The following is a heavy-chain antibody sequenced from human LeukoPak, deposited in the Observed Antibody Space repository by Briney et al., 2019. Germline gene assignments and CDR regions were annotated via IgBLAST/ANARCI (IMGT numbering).Heavy chain of an antibody. V-gene: IGHV1-24*01. D-gene: IGHD3-22*01. Sequence: ASVKVSCKVSGYTLTELSMHWVRQAPGKGLEWMGGFDPEDGETIYAQKFQGRVTMTEGTSTDTAYMELSSLRSEDTAVYYCATEAPRRYYDSSGVIWGQGTMVTVSS. J-gene: IGHJ3*02. CDR1: GYTLTELS. CDR3: ATEAPRRYYDSSGVI. CDR2: FDPEDGET.